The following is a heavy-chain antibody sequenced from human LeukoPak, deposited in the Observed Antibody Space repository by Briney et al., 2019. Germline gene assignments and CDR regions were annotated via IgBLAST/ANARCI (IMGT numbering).Heavy chain of an antibody. J-gene: IGHJ4*02. V-gene: IGHV3-30*14. CDR3: ARDQGHFDY. CDR2: ISYDGSNK. CDR1: GFTFSSYA. Sequence: GGSLRLSCAASGFTFSSYAMHWVRQAPGKGLEWVAVISYDGSNKYYADSVKGRFTISRDNSKNTLYLQMNSLTAEDTAVYYCARDQGHFDYWGQGTLVTVSS.